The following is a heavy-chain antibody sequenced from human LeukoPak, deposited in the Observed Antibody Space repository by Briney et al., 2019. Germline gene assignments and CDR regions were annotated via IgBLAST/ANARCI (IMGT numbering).Heavy chain of an antibody. CDR2: IWYDGSKI. Sequence: PGRSLRLSCAASGFTFSSYGMHWVRQAPGKGLEWVAVIWYDGSKIYYADSVKGRFTISRDNSKNTLYLQMNSLRAEDTAVYYCAKSRGRFSSSWTAFDSWGQGTLVTVSP. CDR1: GFTFSSYG. D-gene: IGHD6-6*01. V-gene: IGHV3-33*06. CDR3: AKSRGRFSSSWTAFDS. J-gene: IGHJ4*02.